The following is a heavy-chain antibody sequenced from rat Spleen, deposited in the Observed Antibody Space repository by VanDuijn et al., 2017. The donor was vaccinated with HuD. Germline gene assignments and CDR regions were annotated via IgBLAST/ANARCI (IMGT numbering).Heavy chain of an antibody. J-gene: IGHJ2*01. CDR3: AVSGYGY. D-gene: IGHD4-3*01. CDR2: IRPDSGRT. CDR1: GFTFSSYW. V-gene: IGHV5-58*01. Sequence: EVQLVETGGGLVQPGESLKLSCVASGFTFSSYWVYWIRQAPGEGLEWISSIRPDSGRTYYPDSVKGRFTISRVNSENTDSLQMNSLRSEDTATYYWAVSGYGYWGHGGMFTVSS.